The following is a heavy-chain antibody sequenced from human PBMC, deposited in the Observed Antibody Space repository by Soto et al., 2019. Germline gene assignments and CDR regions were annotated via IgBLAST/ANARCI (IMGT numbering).Heavy chain of an antibody. V-gene: IGHV3-9*01. Sequence: EVQLVESGGGLVQPGRSLRLSCAASGFTFDDYAMHWVRQAPGKGLEWVSGISWNSGSIGYADSVKGRFTISRDNAKNSLYLQMNSLRAEDTALYYCAKGDYADDYYYMDVWGKGTTVTVSS. CDR2: ISWNSGSI. CDR3: AKGDYADDYYYMDV. J-gene: IGHJ6*03. D-gene: IGHD3-16*01. CDR1: GFTFDDYA.